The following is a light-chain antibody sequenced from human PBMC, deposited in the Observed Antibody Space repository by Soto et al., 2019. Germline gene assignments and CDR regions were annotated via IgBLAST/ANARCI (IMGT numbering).Light chain of an antibody. CDR2: NAS. Sequence: DIQMTQSPSTLSQSVRDRHTITCPASQTISSWLAWYQQKPGKAPKLLIYNASTLKSGVPSRFSGSGSGTDFALTISSVQPEDFATYFCLQDDDYPFTFGGGTKVDI. J-gene: IGKJ4*01. CDR1: QTISSW. V-gene: IGKV1-5*03. CDR3: LQDDDYPFT.